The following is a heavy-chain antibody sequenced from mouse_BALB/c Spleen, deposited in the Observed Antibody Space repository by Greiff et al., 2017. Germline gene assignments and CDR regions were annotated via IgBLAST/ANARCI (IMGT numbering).Heavy chain of an antibody. CDR3: ARPYDYDGGAWFAY. CDR2: ISYSGST. V-gene: IGHV3-2*02. Sequence: EVKLMESGPGLVKPSQSLSLTCTVTGYSITSDYAWNWIRQFPGNKLEWMGYISYSGSTSYNPSLKSRISITRDTSKNQFFLQLNSVTTEDTATYYCARPYDYDGGAWFAYWGQGTLVTVSA. J-gene: IGHJ3*01. CDR1: GYSITSDYA. D-gene: IGHD2-4*01.